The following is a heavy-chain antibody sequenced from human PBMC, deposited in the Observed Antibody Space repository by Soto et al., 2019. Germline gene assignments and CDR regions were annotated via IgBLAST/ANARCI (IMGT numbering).Heavy chain of an antibody. V-gene: IGHV3-23*01. J-gene: IGHJ4*02. Sequence: GGSLRLSCAASGFTFTSYAMSWVRQAPGKGLEWVSHISGTGSSTYYADSAKGRFTISRDSSKNTLYLQMSSLRVDDTAVYFCAKNLRSKLNPFAYWGRGTVVTLSS. CDR2: ISGTGSST. CDR3: AKNLRSKLNPFAY. CDR1: GFTFTSYA.